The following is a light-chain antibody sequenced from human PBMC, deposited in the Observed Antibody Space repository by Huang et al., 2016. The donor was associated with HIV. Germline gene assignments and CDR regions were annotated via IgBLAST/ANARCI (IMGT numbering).Light chain of an antibody. CDR1: QSIKSN. Sequence: IVMTQSPVTLSVSPGERAALSCRAGQSIKSNLAWYQQKHGQAPRLLILGASTRATGVPARFIGSGSGTEFTLTSNNLQSDDFAVYYCQQYDYWPPVTFGQGTKV. V-gene: IGKV3-15*01. CDR3: QQYDYWPPVT. CDR2: GAS. J-gene: IGKJ1*01.